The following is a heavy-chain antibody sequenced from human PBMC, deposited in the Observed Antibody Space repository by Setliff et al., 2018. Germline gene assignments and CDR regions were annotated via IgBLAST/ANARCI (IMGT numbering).Heavy chain of an antibody. D-gene: IGHD3-10*01. Sequence: SGPTLVNPTQTLTLTCSLSGFSLRSSGMAVGWIRQPPGKALEWLALIYWDDVKRYSPFLKNRLTITQDTSKNQVVLTLTNMDPVDTATYYCAHRGGYGADSLYYFDVWGQGTLVTVSS. CDR2: IYWDDVK. CDR3: AHRGGYGADSLYYFDV. CDR1: GFSLRSSGMA. V-gene: IGHV2-5*02. J-gene: IGHJ4*02.